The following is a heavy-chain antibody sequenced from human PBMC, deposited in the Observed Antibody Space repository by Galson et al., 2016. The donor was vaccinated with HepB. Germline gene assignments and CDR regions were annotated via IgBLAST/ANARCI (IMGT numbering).Heavy chain of an antibody. CDR3: AKDSWRAPVGFIDFDD. V-gene: IGHV3-23*01. D-gene: IGHD3-16*02. CDR2: ISGSGATI. Sequence: SLRLSCATSGFYFYSYALSWVRQAPGKGLEWISTISGSGATIYYADSVNGSFSISKDSSQDVLYLQMNSRRAEYTAMYYCAKDSWRAPVGFIDFDDWGQGTLVTVSS. CDR1: GFYFYSYA. J-gene: IGHJ4*02.